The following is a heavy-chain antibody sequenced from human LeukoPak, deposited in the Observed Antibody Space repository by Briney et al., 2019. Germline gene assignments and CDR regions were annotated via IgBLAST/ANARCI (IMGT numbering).Heavy chain of an antibody. J-gene: IGHJ4*02. CDR3: AKGRAVAEGLDY. Sequence: GGSLRLSCAASGFTFNTYALSWVRLAPGKGLEWVSTISGSGGDTYYADSVKGRFTISRDNSKNTLYLQMNSLRAEDTAVYYCAKGRAVAEGLDYWGQGTLVTVSS. CDR2: ISGSGGDT. V-gene: IGHV3-23*01. CDR1: GFTFNTYA. D-gene: IGHD6-19*01.